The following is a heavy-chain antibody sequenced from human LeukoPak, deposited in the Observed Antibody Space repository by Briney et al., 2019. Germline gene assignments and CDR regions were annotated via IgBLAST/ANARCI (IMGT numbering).Heavy chain of an antibody. CDR1: GGSVSSGSYY. V-gene: IGHV4-61*01. Sequence: SPSETLSLTCTVSGGSVSSGSYYWSWIRQPPGKGLEWIGYIYYSGSTIYNPSLKSRVTISVDTSKNQFSLKLSSVIAADTAVFYCARVYQYDFWSGYPDYWGRGTLVTVSS. CDR2: IYYSGST. D-gene: IGHD3-3*01. J-gene: IGHJ4*02. CDR3: ARVYQYDFWSGYPDY.